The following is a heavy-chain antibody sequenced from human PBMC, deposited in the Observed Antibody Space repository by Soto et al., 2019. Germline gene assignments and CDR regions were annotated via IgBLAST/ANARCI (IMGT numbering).Heavy chain of an antibody. D-gene: IGHD2-8*02. CDR1: GGSFSGYY. Sequence: QVQLQQWGAGLLKPSETLSLTCAVYGGSFSGYYWTWIRQPPGTGLEWIGEINHSGSTNYNPSLKCRVTISVDTSTNQFSLKLTSVTAAATAVYYCARDKITGLFDYWGQGTLVTVSS. CDR2: INHSGST. CDR3: ARDKITGLFDY. J-gene: IGHJ4*02. V-gene: IGHV4-34*01.